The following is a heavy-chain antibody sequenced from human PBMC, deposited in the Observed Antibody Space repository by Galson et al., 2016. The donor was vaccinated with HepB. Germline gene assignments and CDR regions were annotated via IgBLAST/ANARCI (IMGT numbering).Heavy chain of an antibody. Sequence: SLRLSCAASGSTFSSYSMNWVRQAPGKGLEWVSYISSSSSTRYYADSVKGRFTISRDNAKNSLYLQMNSLRAEDTAVYYCAREGAIFGVVTNWFDPWGQGTLVTVSS. D-gene: IGHD3-3*01. V-gene: IGHV3-48*01. CDR3: AREGAIFGVVTNWFDP. CDR2: ISSSSSTR. CDR1: GSTFSSYS. J-gene: IGHJ5*02.